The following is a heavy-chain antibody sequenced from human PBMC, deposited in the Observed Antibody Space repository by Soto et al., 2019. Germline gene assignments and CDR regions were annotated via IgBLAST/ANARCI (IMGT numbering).Heavy chain of an antibody. CDR1: EFTFSRYS. V-gene: IGHV3-23*01. CDR3: AKGVSYRPSYFDY. Sequence: GRSLTLYCAASEFTFSRYSMNWVRQAPGEGLEWVSAISGSGGSTYYADSVKGRFTISRDNSKNTLYLQMNSLRAEDTAVYYCAKGVSYRPSYFDYWGQGTLVTVSS. CDR2: ISGSGGST. J-gene: IGHJ4*02. D-gene: IGHD3-16*02.